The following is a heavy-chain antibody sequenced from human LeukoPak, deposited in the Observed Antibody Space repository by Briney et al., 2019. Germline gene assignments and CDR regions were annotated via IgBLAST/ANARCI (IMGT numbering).Heavy chain of an antibody. D-gene: IGHD6-6*01. CDR3: ARGGPFPSSSSSREYYLDY. V-gene: IGHV1-18*01. CDR1: GYDFINYG. J-gene: IGHJ4*02. CDR2: RSIYNGNT. Sequence: GASVKVSCKASGYDFINYGISWVRQAPGQGLEWMGWRSIYNGNTDYKLQGRVTMTTDTSTSTAHMELRSLRSDDTAVYYCARGGPFPSSSSSREYYLDYWGQGTLVTVSS.